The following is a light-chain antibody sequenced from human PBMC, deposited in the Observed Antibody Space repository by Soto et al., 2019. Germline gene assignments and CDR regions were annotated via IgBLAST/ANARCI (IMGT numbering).Light chain of an antibody. J-gene: IGLJ1*01. CDR3: QSYDSSLSGSYV. CDR1: SSNIGAGYD. V-gene: IGLV1-40*01. CDR2: GNS. Sequence: QAVVTQPPSVSGAPGQRVTISCTGSSSNIGAGYDVNWYQQLPGAAPKLLIFGNSNRPSGVPDRFSGSKSGTSASLAITGLQAEDEADYYCQSYDSSLSGSYVFETGTKVTVL.